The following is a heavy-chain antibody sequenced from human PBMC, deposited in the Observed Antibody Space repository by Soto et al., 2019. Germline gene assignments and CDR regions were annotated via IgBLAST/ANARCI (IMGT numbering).Heavy chain of an antibody. J-gene: IGHJ6*02. CDR2: IYYSGST. D-gene: IGHD5-18*01. Sequence: PEALSLTCTVSGGSISSSSYYWGCSRQPPGKGLEWIGSIYYSGSTYDYPSLKGRVTITVDTSKIQFSLKLSSVTAADTAVYYCARHHSYGGHHYYYYYYGMDVWGQGTTVTVSS. CDR1: GGSISSSSYY. V-gene: IGHV4-39*01. CDR3: ARHHSYGGHHYYYYYYGMDV.